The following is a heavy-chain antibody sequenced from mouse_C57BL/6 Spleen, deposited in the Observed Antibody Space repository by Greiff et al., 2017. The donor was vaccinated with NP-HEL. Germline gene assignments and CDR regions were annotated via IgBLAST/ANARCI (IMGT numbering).Heavy chain of an antibody. V-gene: IGHV1-55*01. CDR3: ARDSSGRAWFAY. J-gene: IGHJ3*01. CDR2: IYPGSGST. CDR1: GYTFTSYW. Sequence: QVQLQQPGAELVKPGASVKMSCKASGYTFTSYWITWVKQRPGQGLEWIGDIYPGSGSTNYNEKFKSKATLTVDTSSSTAYMQLSSLTSEDSAVYYCARDSSGRAWFAYWGQGTLVTVSA. D-gene: IGHD3-2*02.